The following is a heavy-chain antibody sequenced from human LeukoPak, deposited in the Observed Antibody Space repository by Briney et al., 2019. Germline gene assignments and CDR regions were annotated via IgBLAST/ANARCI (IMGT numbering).Heavy chain of an antibody. CDR3: ARGSSSGWFEGGGRFDP. D-gene: IGHD6-19*01. Sequence: ASVKVSCKASGYTFTGYYMHWVRRAPGQGLEWMGWINPNSGGTNYAQKFQGRVTMTRDTSISTAYMELSRLRSDDTAVYYCARGSSSGWFEGGGRFDPWGQGTLVTVSS. CDR2: INPNSGGT. CDR1: GYTFTGYY. V-gene: IGHV1-2*02. J-gene: IGHJ5*02.